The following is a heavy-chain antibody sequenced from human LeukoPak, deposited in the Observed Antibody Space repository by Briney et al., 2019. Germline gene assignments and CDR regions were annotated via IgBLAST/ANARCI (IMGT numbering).Heavy chain of an antibody. D-gene: IGHD6-19*01. CDR2: IRYDGSNK. CDR3: ARGNLAVAGLDY. Sequence: GGSLRLSCAASGFTFSSYGMHWVRQAPGKGLEWVAFIRYDGSNKYYADSVKGRFTISRDNSKNTLYLQMNSLRAEDTAVYYCARGNLAVAGLDYWGQGTLVTVSS. V-gene: IGHV3-30*02. CDR1: GFTFSSYG. J-gene: IGHJ4*02.